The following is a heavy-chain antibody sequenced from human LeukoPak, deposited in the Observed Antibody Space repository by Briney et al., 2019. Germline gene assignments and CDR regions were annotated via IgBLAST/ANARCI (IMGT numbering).Heavy chain of an antibody. CDR3: ARATVTGLYYFDF. J-gene: IGHJ4*02. V-gene: IGHV4-39*07. Sequence: SETLSLTCTVSGDSLSSSTYYWGWVRQPPGKGLEWVGSIRYGGSTYYNPSLKSRVTVSGYASKNQFSLRLTSVTAADTAVFYCARATVTGLYYFDFWGQGTLVTVSS. D-gene: IGHD2-2*02. CDR2: IRYGGST. CDR1: GDSLSSSTYY.